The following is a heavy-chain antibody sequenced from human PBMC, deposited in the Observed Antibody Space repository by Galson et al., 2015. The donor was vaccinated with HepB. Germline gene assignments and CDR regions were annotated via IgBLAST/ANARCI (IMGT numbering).Heavy chain of an antibody. V-gene: IGHV1-69*04. J-gene: IGHJ4*02. CDR2: IIPILGIA. D-gene: IGHD2-15*01. CDR1: GGTFSSYA. CDR3: ARAGMGGYCSGGSCRPSAAFDY. Sequence: SVKVSCKASGGTFSSYAISWVRQAPGQGLEWMGRIIPILGIANYAQKFQGRVTITADKSTSTAYMELSSLRSEDTAVYYCARAGMGGYCSGGSCRPSAAFDYWGQGTLVTVSS.